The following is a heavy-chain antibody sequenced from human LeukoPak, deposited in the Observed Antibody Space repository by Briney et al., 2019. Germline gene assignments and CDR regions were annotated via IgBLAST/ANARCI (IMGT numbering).Heavy chain of an antibody. J-gene: IGHJ4*02. Sequence: QTGGSLRLSCAASELRFNTYAMSWVRQAPGKGLEWVSSIGIDDVTHYADSVKGRFTISRDNSKNTLYLQMNSLRAEDTAVHHCATTGPPHYRSGWSSPVVYYFDDWGQGTLVTVSS. CDR1: ELRFNTYA. D-gene: IGHD6-19*01. CDR3: ATTGPPHYRSGWSSPVVYYFDD. CDR2: IGIDDVT. V-gene: IGHV3-23*01.